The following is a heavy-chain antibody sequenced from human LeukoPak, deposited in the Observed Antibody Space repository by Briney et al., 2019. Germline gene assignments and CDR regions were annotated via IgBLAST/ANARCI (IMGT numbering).Heavy chain of an antibody. V-gene: IGHV3-7*01. D-gene: IGHD3-22*01. CDR3: ANGGTYSSGP. CDR1: GFTFSNSW. J-gene: IGHJ5*02. Sequence: PGGSLRLSCVASGFTFSNSWMSWVRQAPGKGLEWVATIKPDGSAQYYVDSVKGRFTISRDNAKNSLFLQINSLRAEDTAVYYCANGGTYSSGPWGQGTLVTVSS. CDR2: IKPDGSAQ.